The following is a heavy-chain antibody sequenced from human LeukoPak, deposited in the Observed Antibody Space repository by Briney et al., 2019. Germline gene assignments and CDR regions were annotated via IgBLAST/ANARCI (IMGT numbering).Heavy chain of an antibody. CDR1: GYTFTNHW. V-gene: IGHV5-10-1*01. CDR3: ARAPDSDSGYDYFDY. CDR2: IDPSDSYT. J-gene: IGHJ4*02. Sequence: GESLKISCKGSGYTFTNHWISWVRQVPGKGLEWMGKIDPSDSYTNYSPSFQGHVTISADKSISTAYLQWSSLKASDTAMYYCARAPDSDSGYDYFDYWGQGTLVTVSS. D-gene: IGHD5-12*01.